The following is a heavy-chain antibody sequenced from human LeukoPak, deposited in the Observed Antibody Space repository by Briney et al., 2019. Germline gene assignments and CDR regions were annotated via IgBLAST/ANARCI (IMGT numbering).Heavy chain of an antibody. J-gene: IGHJ5*02. Sequence: SVKVSCKASGGTFSSYAISWVRQAPGQGLEWMGGIIPIFGTANYAQKFQGRVTITADKSTSTACMELSSLRSEDTAVYYCASGNIVVVPAAGVDNWFDPWGQGTLVTVSS. D-gene: IGHD2-2*01. CDR2: IIPIFGTA. CDR3: ASGNIVVVPAAGVDNWFDP. V-gene: IGHV1-69*06. CDR1: GGTFSSYA.